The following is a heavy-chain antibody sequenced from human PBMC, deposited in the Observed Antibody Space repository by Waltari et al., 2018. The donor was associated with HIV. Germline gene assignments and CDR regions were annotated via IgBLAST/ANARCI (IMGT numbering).Heavy chain of an antibody. D-gene: IGHD2-15*01. V-gene: IGHV3-23*01. J-gene: IGHJ4*02. CDR3: AKDSGGNGLGDYRPSYSVDH. CDR1: GFAFSNFA. Sequence: EVKLLESGGGLVQPGGSLRLSCAGSGFAFSNFAMGWVRQSPERGVDWVSAITGTYETTFYADSVKGRFTISRDNSKNTVYLQMNSLGDEDTAVYYCAKDSGGNGLGDYRPSYSVDHWGQGILVTVTS. CDR2: ITGTYETT.